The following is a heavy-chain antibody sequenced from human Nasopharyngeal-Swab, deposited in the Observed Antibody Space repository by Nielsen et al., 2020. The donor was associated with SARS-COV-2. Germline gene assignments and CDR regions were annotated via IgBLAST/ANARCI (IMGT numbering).Heavy chain of an antibody. CDR1: GYSFTSYW. D-gene: IGHD5-12*01. CDR2: IYPRESDT. CDR3: VRPEGVATSFKYYFQYGMDV. J-gene: IGHJ6*02. Sequence: GESLKISCKGSGYSFTSYWIAWVRQMPGKGLEWMGIIYPRESDTRYSPSFQGQVTISADKSISTAYLQWSSLKASDTAMYYCVRPEGVATSFKYYFQYGMDVWGQGTQVTVSS. V-gene: IGHV5-51*01.